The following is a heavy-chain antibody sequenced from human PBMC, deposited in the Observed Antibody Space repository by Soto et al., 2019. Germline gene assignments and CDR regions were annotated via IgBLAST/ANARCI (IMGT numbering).Heavy chain of an antibody. CDR2: IYSGGST. D-gene: IGHD6-13*01. V-gene: IGHV3-53*01. CDR3: ATSRIAAVPGTYYYYGMDV. Sequence: GGSLRLSCAASGFTVSSNYMSWVRQAPGKGLEWVSVIYSGGSTYYADSVKGRFTISRDNSKNTLYLQMNSLRAEDTAVYYCATSRIAAVPGTYYYYGMDVWGQGTTVTVSS. J-gene: IGHJ6*02. CDR1: GFTVSSNY.